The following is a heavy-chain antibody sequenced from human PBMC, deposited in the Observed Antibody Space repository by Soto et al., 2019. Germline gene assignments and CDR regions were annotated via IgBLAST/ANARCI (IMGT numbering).Heavy chain of an antibody. J-gene: IGHJ5*02. V-gene: IGHV4-30-2*01. D-gene: IGHD7-27*01. CDR3: ARVPGP. Sequence: SETLSLNCAVSGGSISRGGYSWSWIRQPPGKGLEWIGYIYHSGSIYYNPSLKSRVTISVDRSKNQFSLKLSSVTAADTAVYYCARVPGPWGQGTLVTVSS. CDR2: IYHSGSI. CDR1: GGSISRGGYS.